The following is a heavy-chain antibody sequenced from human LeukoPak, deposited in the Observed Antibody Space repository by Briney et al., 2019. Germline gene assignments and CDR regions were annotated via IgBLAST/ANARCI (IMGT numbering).Heavy chain of an antibody. CDR3: ARAYIAAASMDV. V-gene: IGHV3-21*01. CDR1: GFTFNTYT. J-gene: IGHJ6*03. D-gene: IGHD6-13*01. CDR2: ITASSTAI. Sequence: SGGSLRLSCAASGFTFNTYTMNWVRQAPGKGLEWVSSITASSTAIYSADSVKGRFTISRDNSKNTLYLQMNSLRAEDTAVYYCARAYIAAASMDVWGKGTTVTISS.